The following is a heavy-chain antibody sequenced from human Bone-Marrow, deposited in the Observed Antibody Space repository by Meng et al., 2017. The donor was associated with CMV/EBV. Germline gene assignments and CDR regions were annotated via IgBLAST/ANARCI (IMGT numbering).Heavy chain of an antibody. CDR3: TTDGGQGFDY. CDR2: IKSKSDGGTT. J-gene: IGHJ4*02. V-gene: IGHV3-15*01. D-gene: IGHD6-25*01. Sequence: CSASRFTFRNACMLWVRQAPGKGLEWVGRIKSKSDGGTTDYAAPVKGRFTISRDDSKNTLYLQMNSLKTEDTAVYYCTTDGGQGFDYWGQGTLVTVSS. CDR1: RFTFRNAC.